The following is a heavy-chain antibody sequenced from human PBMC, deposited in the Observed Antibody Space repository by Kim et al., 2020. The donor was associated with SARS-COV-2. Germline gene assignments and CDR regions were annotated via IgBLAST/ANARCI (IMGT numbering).Heavy chain of an antibody. CDR1: GFTFSNAW. J-gene: IGHJ4*02. CDR3: TTVYSPMIRGRWGY. CDR2: IKSKTDGGTT. V-gene: IGHV3-15*01. D-gene: IGHD3-22*01. Sequence: GGSLRLSCAASGFTFSNAWMSWVRQAPGKGLEWVGRIKSKTDGGTTDYAAPVKGRFTISRDDSKNTLYLQMNSLKTEDTAVYYCTTVYSPMIRGRWGYWGQGTLVTVSS.